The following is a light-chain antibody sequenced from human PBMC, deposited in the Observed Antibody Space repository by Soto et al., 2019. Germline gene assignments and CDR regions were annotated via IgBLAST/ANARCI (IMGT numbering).Light chain of an antibody. V-gene: IGKV2-28*01. CDR3: MQPLENFRT. CDR2: LGS. J-gene: IGKJ1*01. CDR1: ARLLHKNGYNY. Sequence: IVMTQSPLSLSVTPGEAASISCMSSARLLHKNGYNYVDWYMQKPGQSPQLLIYLGSNRASGVPDWFNGSGSVTYFTLEISRVEADDVGVCYCMQPLENFRTFGQGTKV.